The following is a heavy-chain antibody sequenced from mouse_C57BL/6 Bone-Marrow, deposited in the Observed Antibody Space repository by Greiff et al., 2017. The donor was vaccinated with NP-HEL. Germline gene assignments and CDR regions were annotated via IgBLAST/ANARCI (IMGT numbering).Heavy chain of an antibody. D-gene: IGHD1-1*01. CDR2: LSSGGSYT. J-gene: IGHJ2*01. V-gene: IGHV5-6*01. CDR1: GFTFSSYG. CDR3: ARHRYYGSSSFDY. Sequence: EVQVVESGGDLVKPGGSLKLSCAASGFTFSSYGLSWVRQTPDKRLEWVATLSSGGSYTYSPDSVKGRFTISRDNAKNTLYLQMSSLKSEDTAMYYCARHRYYGSSSFDYWGQGTTLTVSS.